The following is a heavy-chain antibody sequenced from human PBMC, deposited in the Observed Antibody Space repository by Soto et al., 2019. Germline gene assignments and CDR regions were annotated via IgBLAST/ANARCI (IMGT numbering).Heavy chain of an antibody. Sequence: PGGSLRLSCTASVFTFSRYNINWVRQAPGKGLEWVSSISTSSSYIYYADSVRGRFTVSRDNAKNSLYLQMNSLRAEDTAVYYCARDNYGSGSQYHVRWAFDIWGQGTTVTVSS. CDR2: ISTSSSYI. D-gene: IGHD3-10*01. CDR3: ARDNYGSGSQYHVRWAFDI. J-gene: IGHJ3*02. CDR1: VFTFSRYN. V-gene: IGHV3-21*01.